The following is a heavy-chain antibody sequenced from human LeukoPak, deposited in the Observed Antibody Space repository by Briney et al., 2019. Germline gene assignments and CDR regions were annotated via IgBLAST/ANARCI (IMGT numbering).Heavy chain of an antibody. Sequence: ASVKVSCKASGYTFTNSYMHWVRPAPGQGLEWMGIINPSGGSTSYAQKFQDRVTMTRDTSTSTVYMELSSLRSEDTAVYYCAKRSRQYGDYGVIGAFDIWGQGTMVTVSS. CDR1: GYTFTNSY. D-gene: IGHD4-17*01. CDR3: AKRSRQYGDYGVIGAFDI. CDR2: INPSGGST. J-gene: IGHJ3*02. V-gene: IGHV1-46*01.